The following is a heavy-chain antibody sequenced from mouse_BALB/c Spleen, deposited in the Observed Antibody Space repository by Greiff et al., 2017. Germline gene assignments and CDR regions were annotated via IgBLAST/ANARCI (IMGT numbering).Heavy chain of an antibody. J-gene: IGHJ2*01. D-gene: IGHD1-1*01. Sequence: EVQLQQSGPELVKPGASVKISCKASGYSFTGYYMHWVKQSHVKSLEWIGRINPYNGATSYNQNFKDKASLTVDKSSSTAYMELHSLTSEDSAAYYCASTVVEDFDYWGQGTTLTVSS. CDR2: INPYNGAT. CDR1: GYSFTGYY. CDR3: ASTVVEDFDY. V-gene: IGHV1-26*01.